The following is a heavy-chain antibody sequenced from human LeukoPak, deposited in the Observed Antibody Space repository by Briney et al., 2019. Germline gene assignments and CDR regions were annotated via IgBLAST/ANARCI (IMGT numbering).Heavy chain of an antibody. J-gene: IGHJ6*03. CDR1: GGSISRYY. CDR3: ARTVEGYCRGGSCYSYSYYMDV. D-gene: IGHD2-15*01. CDR2: IYYSGST. V-gene: IGHV4-59*01. Sequence: SETLSLTCTVSGGSISRYYWSWIRQPPGKGLEWMGYIYYSGSTNYNPPLKSRVTISVDPSTNQLSLKLSSVTAADTAVYYCARTVEGYCRGGSCYSYSYYMDVWGKGTTVTVSS.